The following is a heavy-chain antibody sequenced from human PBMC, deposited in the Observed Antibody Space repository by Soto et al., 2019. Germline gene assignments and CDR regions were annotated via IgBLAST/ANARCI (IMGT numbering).Heavy chain of an antibody. CDR3: ARAGGYVDSYLSGFNY. J-gene: IGHJ4*02. D-gene: IGHD3-10*01. V-gene: IGHV1-2*02. CDR1: GYTFTGYY. CDR2: INPNSGGT. Sequence: ASVKVSCKASGYTFTGYYMHWVRQAPGQGLEWMGWINPNSGGTNYAQKFQGRVTISLDTSKNHFSLKLSSVTAADTAVYYCARAGGYVDSYLSGFNYWGQGALVTVSS.